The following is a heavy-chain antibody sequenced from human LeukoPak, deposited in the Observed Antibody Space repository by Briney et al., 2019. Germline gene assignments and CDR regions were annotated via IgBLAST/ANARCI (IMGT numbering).Heavy chain of an antibody. D-gene: IGHD2-2*02. CDR3: VRAIPAAVLGAFDI. CDR2: ISSTGGIT. J-gene: IGHJ3*02. CDR1: GFTFSSYA. Sequence: GGSLRLSCAASGFTFSSYAMSWVRQAPGKGLEWVSVISSTGGITHYADSVRGRFTISRDNAKNSLYLQMNSLRAEDTAIYYCVRAIPAAVLGAFDIWGQGTMVTVSS. V-gene: IGHV3-23*01.